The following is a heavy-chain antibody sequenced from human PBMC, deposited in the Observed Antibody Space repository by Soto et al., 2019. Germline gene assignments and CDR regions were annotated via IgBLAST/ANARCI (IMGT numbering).Heavy chain of an antibody. CDR3: ATWHEREHAYDV. D-gene: IGHD1-1*01. Sequence: DVQLVESGGGLIQPGESLRLSCAAFGLTISGKKYVAWVRQAPGKGLAWVSGLYDVDGSFYADSVRGRFTTSSDSSKTSVYLQMNDLRPDDTAVYYCATWHEREHAYDVGGQGTTVTVSS. CDR1: GLTISGKKY. J-gene: IGHJ3*01. V-gene: IGHV3-53*01. CDR2: LYDVDGS.